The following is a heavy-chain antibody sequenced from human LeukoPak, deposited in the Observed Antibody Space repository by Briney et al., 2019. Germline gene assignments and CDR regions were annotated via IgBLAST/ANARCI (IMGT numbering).Heavy chain of an antibody. V-gene: IGHV1-18*01. D-gene: IGHD1-7*01. CDR3: ARDGTSPDDY. J-gene: IGHJ4*02. Sequence: ASVKVSCKASGYTFTVFGINWVRQAPGQGLEWMGWISGYNDNTHYAKKFQGRVTLTTDTPTNTAYMELRSLRSDETTVYYCARDGTSPDDYWGQGTLVTVSS. CDR1: GYTFTVFG. CDR2: ISGYNDNT.